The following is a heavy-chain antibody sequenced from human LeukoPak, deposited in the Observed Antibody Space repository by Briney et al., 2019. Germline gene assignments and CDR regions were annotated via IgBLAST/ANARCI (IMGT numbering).Heavy chain of an antibody. J-gene: IGHJ5*02. D-gene: IGHD3-10*01. V-gene: IGHV3-30*18. CDR1: GVTLSPYG. Sequence: PGGSLRLSCAASGVTLSPYGMHWVRQAPGTGLEWVAVISYEGGTQHYADSVKGRFIISRDNPRNTLYLQMNILRTEDTAVYYCAKEGTPQVSTWYDLWGQGTQVIVSS. CDR2: ISYEGGTQ. CDR3: AKEGTPQVSTWYDL.